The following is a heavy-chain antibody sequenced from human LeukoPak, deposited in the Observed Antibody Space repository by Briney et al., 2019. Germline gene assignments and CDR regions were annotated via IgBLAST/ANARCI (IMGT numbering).Heavy chain of an antibody. Sequence: GGSLRLSCAASGFTFSSYEMNWVRQAPGKGPEWVSYISSSGSPIYYADSVKGRFTVSRDNAKNSLYLQMNSLRAEDTAVYYCARDFGTMVRGVLGRPSRVRYGMDVWGQGTTVTVSS. CDR1: GFTFSSYE. V-gene: IGHV3-48*03. D-gene: IGHD3-10*01. J-gene: IGHJ6*02. CDR2: ISSSGSPI. CDR3: ARDFGTMVRGVLGRPSRVRYGMDV.